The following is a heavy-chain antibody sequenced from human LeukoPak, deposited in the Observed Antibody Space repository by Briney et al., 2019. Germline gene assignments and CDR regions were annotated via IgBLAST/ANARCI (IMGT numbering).Heavy chain of an antibody. J-gene: IGHJ4*02. V-gene: IGHV4-38-2*02. CDR3: ARLHSGGYYFDY. CDR2: IHHSGNT. CDR1: NFSISSGYY. Sequence: SETLSLTCTVSNFSISSGYYWGWIRQPPGKGLEWIGTIHHSGNTYYNPSLKSRVTMSVDTSKNHFSLRLSSVTAADTAVYYCARLHSGGYYFDYWGQGTLVTVSS. D-gene: IGHD1-26*01.